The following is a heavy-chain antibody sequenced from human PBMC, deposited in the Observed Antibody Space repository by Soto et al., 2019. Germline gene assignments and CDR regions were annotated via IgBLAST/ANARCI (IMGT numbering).Heavy chain of an antibody. CDR1: GGPFSTYA. J-gene: IGHJ5*02. V-gene: IGHV1-69*01. Sequence: QLVQSGAEVKKPGSSVKVSCKASGGPFSTYAISWVRQAPGQGLEWMGGIIPIFGTANYAQRFLGRVTISADDSTSTAYMELRSLTSDDTAVYYGAKALTMASPNWFDPWGQGTQVTVSS. D-gene: IGHD3-10*01. CDR2: IIPIFGTA. CDR3: AKALTMASPNWFDP.